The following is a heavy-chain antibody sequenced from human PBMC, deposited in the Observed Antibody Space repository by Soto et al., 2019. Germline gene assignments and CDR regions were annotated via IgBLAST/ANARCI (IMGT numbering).Heavy chain of an antibody. D-gene: IGHD6-19*01. CDR3: GSTRKGGWRFDH. Sequence: SETLSLTCTVSGDSISSGGYYWSWVRQHPGKGLEWIGYIHYSGSTYYTPSLKSRLTISIDTSENQSSLNLNSVSAADPAVYFCGSTRKGGWRFDHWGQGILVTVSS. CDR2: IHYSGST. CDR1: GDSISSGGYY. V-gene: IGHV4-31*03. J-gene: IGHJ4*02.